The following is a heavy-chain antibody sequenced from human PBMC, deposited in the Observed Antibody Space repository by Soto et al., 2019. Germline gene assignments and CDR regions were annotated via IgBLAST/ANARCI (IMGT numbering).Heavy chain of an antibody. D-gene: IGHD2-8*01. CDR1: GYSFTSYW. Sequence: PGESLKISCKGSGYSFTSYWISWVRQMPGKGLEWMGRIDPSDSYTNYSPSFQGHVTISADKSISTAYLQWSSLKASDTAMYYCARIFEYCTNGVCQNLFDYWGQGTLVTVSS. V-gene: IGHV5-10-1*01. J-gene: IGHJ4*02. CDR2: IDPSDSYT. CDR3: ARIFEYCTNGVCQNLFDY.